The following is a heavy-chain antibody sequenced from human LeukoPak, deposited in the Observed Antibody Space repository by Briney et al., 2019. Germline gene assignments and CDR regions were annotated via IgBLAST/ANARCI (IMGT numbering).Heavy chain of an antibody. CDR1: GFSLTTSGVG. V-gene: IGHV2-5*02. CDR2: IYWDDDK. D-gene: IGHD3-22*01. Sequence: SGPTLVNPTQTLTLTCTFSGFSLTTSGVGAGWIRQPPAKALEWLAVIYWDDDKRSSPSLKSRATITKDCSNNQVVLTMTNMDPVDTATYYCAHSRYYYHSSGYDYEYWGQGTLVTVSS. CDR3: AHSRYYYHSSGYDYEY. J-gene: IGHJ4*02.